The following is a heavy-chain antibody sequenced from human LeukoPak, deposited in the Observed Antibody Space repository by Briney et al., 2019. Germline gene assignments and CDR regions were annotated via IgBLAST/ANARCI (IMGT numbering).Heavy chain of an antibody. CDR3: ARIGRCSSTSCYVWGGYYYYYYMDV. D-gene: IGHD2-2*01. CDR1: GGSFSGYY. CDR2: INHSGST. V-gene: IGHV4-34*01. J-gene: IGHJ6*03. Sequence: SETLSLTCAAYGGSFSGYYWSWIRQPPGKGLEWIGEINHSGSTNYNPSLKSRVTISVDTSKNQFSLKLSSVTAADTAVYYCARIGRCSSTSCYVWGGYYYYYYMDVWGKGTTVTVSS.